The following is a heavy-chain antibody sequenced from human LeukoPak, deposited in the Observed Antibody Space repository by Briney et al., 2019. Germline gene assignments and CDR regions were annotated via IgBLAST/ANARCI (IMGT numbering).Heavy chain of an antibody. CDR3: ARLRSSRWRPLDY. J-gene: IGHJ4*02. CDR1: GGSISNYY. CDR2: IYYSGST. D-gene: IGHD6-13*01. V-gene: IGHV4-59*01. Sequence: SETLCLTCSVSGGSISNYYWSWIRQPPGKGLEWIGYIYYSGSTNYNPSLKSRVTISVDTSKNQFSLKLSSVTAADTAIYYCARLRSSRWRPLDYWGQGILVTVSS.